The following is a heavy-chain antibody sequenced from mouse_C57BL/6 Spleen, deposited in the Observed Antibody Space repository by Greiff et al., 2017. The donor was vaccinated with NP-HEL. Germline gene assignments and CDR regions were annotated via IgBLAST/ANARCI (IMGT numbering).Heavy chain of an antibody. CDR1: GYSITSGYY. Sequence: EVKLVESGPGLVKPSQSLSLTCSVTGYSITSGYYWNWIRQFPGNKLEWMGYISYDGSNNYNPSLKNRISITRDTSKNQFFLKLNSVTTEDTATYYCARSGDYDVGFAYWGQGTLVTVSA. CDR2: ISYDGSN. J-gene: IGHJ3*01. D-gene: IGHD2-4*01. CDR3: ARSGDYDVGFAY. V-gene: IGHV3-6*01.